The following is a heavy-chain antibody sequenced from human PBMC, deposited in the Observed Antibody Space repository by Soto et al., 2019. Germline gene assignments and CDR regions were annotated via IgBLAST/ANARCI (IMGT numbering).Heavy chain of an antibody. D-gene: IGHD3-22*01. CDR1: GYTFTSYD. Sequence: ASVKVSCKASGYTFTSYDINWVRQATGQGLEWMGWMNPNSGNTGYAQKFQGRVTITADESTSTAYMELSSLRSEDTAVYYCARDRPDYYDSSALGVWFDPWGQGTLGTVSS. V-gene: IGHV1-8*01. CDR2: MNPNSGNT. CDR3: ARDRPDYYDSSALGVWFDP. J-gene: IGHJ5*02.